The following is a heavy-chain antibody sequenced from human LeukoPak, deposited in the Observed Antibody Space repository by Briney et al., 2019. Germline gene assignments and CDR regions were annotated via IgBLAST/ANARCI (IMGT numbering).Heavy chain of an antibody. CDR1: GLTFSDYY. V-gene: IGHV3-11*01. CDR2: ISSSGSTI. Sequence: PGGSLRLSCAASGLTFSDYYMSWIRQAPGKGLEWVSYISSSGSTIYYADSVKGRFTISRDNAKNSLYLQMNSLRAEDTAVYYCARDLRSGSFYYYGMDVWGQGTTVTVSS. J-gene: IGHJ6*02. CDR3: ARDLRSGSFYYYGMDV. D-gene: IGHD3-10*01.